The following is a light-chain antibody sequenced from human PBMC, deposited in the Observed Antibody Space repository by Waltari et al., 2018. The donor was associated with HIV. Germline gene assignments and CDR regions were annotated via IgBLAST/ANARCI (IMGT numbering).Light chain of an antibody. CDR3: AAWDDSLNGWV. Sequence: QSVLTQPPSASGTPGQRVTISCSGSSSNIGRNTVNWYQQPPGTAPKLLIYSNNQRPSGVPVRFSGSKSGTSASLAISGLQSEDEADYYCAAWDDSLNGWVFGGGTKLTVL. CDR2: SNN. J-gene: IGLJ3*02. CDR1: SSNIGRNT. V-gene: IGLV1-44*01.